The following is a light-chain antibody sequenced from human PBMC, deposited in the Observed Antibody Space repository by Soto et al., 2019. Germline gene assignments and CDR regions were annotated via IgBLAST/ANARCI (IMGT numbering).Light chain of an antibody. CDR2: YDD. J-gene: IGLJ1*01. CDR3: AAWDDSLNGYV. CDR1: SSNIGNNG. V-gene: IGLV1-36*01. Sequence: QSVLTQPPSVSAAPRQRVTISCSGSSSNIGNNGVNWYQQLPGKAPKLLIYYDDLVPSGVPDRFSGSKSGSSASLAISGLQSEDEADYYCAAWDDSLNGYVFGTGTKVTVL.